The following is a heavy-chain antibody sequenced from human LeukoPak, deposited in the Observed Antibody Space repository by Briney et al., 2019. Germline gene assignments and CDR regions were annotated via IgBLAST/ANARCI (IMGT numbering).Heavy chain of an antibody. J-gene: IGHJ4*02. Sequence: SQTLSLTCAVSGGSISSGGYSWSWIRQPPGRGLEWIGYIYHSGSTYYNPSLKSRVTISVDRSKNQFCLKLSSVTAADTAVYYCARVAGCYPSYYFDYWGQGTLVTVSS. CDR3: ARVAGCYPSYYFDY. D-gene: IGHD6-19*01. CDR2: IYHSGST. CDR1: GGSISSGGYS. V-gene: IGHV4-30-2*01.